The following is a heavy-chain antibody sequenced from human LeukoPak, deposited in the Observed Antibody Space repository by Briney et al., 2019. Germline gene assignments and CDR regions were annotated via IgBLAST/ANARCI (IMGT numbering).Heavy chain of an antibody. CDR3: ARIEEDSSGYYYVY. V-gene: IGHV4-39*07. D-gene: IGHD3-22*01. CDR2: IYYSGST. Sequence: SETLSLTCTVSGGSISSSSYYWGWIRQPPGKGLEWIGSIYYSGSTYYNPSLKSRVTISVDTSKNQFSLKLSSVTAADAAVYYCARIEEDSSGYYYVYWGQGTLVTVSS. CDR1: GGSISSSSYY. J-gene: IGHJ4*02.